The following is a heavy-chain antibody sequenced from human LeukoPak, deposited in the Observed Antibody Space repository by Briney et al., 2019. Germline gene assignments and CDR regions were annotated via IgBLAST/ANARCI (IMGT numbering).Heavy chain of an antibody. J-gene: IGHJ3*02. CDR2: ISSSSSTI. V-gene: IGHV3-11*04. CDR1: GFTFSDYY. CDR3: ASVGYCSGGSCHAFDI. D-gene: IGHD2-15*01. Sequence: GGSLRLSCAASGFTFSDYYMSWIRQAPGKGLEWVSYISSSSSTIYYADSVMGRFTISRDNAKNSLYLQMNSLRAEDTAVYYCASVGYCSGGSCHAFDIWGQGTMVTVSS.